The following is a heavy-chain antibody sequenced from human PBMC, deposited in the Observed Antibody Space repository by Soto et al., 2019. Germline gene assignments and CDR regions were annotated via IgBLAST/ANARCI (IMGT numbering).Heavy chain of an antibody. V-gene: IGHV1-18*01. D-gene: IGHD1-1*01. CDR3: ARGRYGDY. J-gene: IGHJ4*02. CDR1: GYTFTSYG. CDR2: ISAHNGNT. Sequence: QVHLVQSGAEVKKPGASVKVSCKASGYTFTSYGITWVRQAPGQGLEWMGWISAHNGNTDYAQKPQGRVIVTRDTSPSTAYMELRSLISDDPAVYYCARGRYGDYWGQGALVTVSS.